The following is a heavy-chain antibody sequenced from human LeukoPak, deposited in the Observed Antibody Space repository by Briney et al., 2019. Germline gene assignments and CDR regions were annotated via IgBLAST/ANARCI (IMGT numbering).Heavy chain of an antibody. Sequence: RPGRSLRLSCAASGFTFDDYAMHWVRHAPGKGLEWVSGISWNSGSIGYADSVKGRFTISRDNAKNSLYLQMNSLRAEDTALYYCAKDSSHGVAGTASLFDYWGQGTLVTVSS. V-gene: IGHV3-9*01. CDR2: ISWNSGSI. CDR3: AKDSSHGVAGTASLFDY. J-gene: IGHJ4*02. D-gene: IGHD6-19*01. CDR1: GFTFDDYA.